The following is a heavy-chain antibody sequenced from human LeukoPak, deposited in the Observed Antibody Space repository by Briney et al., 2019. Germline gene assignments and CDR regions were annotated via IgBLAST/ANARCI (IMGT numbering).Heavy chain of an antibody. J-gene: IGHJ4*02. V-gene: IGHV4-30-2*02. Sequence: PSETLSLTCTVSGGSISSGGYYWSWIRQPPGKGLEWIGYIYHSGSTYYNPSLKSRVTISVDTSKNQFSLKLSSVTAADTAVYYCARHGVGRGGDFDYWGQGTLVTVSS. D-gene: IGHD3-10*01. CDR1: GGSISSGGYY. CDR2: IYHSGST. CDR3: ARHGVGRGGDFDY.